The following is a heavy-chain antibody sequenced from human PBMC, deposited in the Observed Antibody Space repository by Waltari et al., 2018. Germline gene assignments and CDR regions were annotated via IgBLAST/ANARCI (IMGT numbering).Heavy chain of an antibody. D-gene: IGHD3-10*01. CDR3: ARLYYYGSGYYFDY. CDR2: IYYSGRT. Sequence: QLQLQESGPGLVKPSETLSLTCTVSGGSISSSSYYWGWIRQPPGKGLVWIGSIYYSGRTYYNPYRKGRVTIAVDTAKNQFSLKLSSVTAADTAVYYCARLYYYGSGYYFDYWGQGTLVTVSS. CDR1: GGSISSSSYY. V-gene: IGHV4-39*07. J-gene: IGHJ4*02.